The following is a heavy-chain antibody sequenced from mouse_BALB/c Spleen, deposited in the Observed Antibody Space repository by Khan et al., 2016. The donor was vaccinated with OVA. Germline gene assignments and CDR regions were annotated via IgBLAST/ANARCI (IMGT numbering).Heavy chain of an antibody. CDR2: ISYSGNT. CDR3: ARIQGGDFDY. D-gene: IGHD3-2*02. J-gene: IGHJ2*01. CDR1: GYSITSDYA. V-gene: IGHV3-2*02. Sequence: EVQLQESGPGLVKPSQSLSLTCTVTGYSITSDYAWNWIRQFPGNKLEWMGYISYSGNTKYNPSPKSRISITRDTSKNQFFLQLNFVTMEDTATYYCARIQGGDFDYWGQGTTLTVSS.